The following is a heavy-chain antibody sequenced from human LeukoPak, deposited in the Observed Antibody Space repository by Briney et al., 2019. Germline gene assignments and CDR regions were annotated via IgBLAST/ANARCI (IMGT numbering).Heavy chain of an antibody. V-gene: IGHV3-48*03. CDR3: ARGSGTIFGVVIIRGMDV. CDR2: ISSSGSTI. J-gene: IGHJ6*02. Sequence: GGSLRLSCAASGFTLSSYEMNWVRQAPGKGLEWVSYISSSGSTIYYADSVKGRFTISRDNAKNSLYLQMNSLRAEDTAVYYCARGSGTIFGVVIIRGMDVWGQGTTVTVSS. D-gene: IGHD3-3*01. CDR1: GFTLSSYE.